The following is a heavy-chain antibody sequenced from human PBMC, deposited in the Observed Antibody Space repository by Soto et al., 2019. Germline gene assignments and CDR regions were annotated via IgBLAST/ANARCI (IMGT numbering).Heavy chain of an antibody. Sequence: QVQLVQSGAEEKKPGASVKVSCKASGYIFTDYAMHWVRQAPGQRLEWMGWINAGNGNTKYSQKFQGRVTITRDTSASTAYMELSSLRSEDTAVYYCARAVAVPADFDYWGQGTLVTVSS. CDR1: GYIFTDYA. J-gene: IGHJ4*02. V-gene: IGHV1-3*05. CDR3: ARAVAVPADFDY. D-gene: IGHD6-19*01. CDR2: INAGNGNT.